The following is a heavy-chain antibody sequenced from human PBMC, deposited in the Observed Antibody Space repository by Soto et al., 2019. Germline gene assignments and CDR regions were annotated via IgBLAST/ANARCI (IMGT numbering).Heavy chain of an antibody. CDR2: ITGSGDDT. V-gene: IGHV3-23*01. CDR3: AKDQGSSWYEIDY. D-gene: IGHD6-13*01. CDR1: GFVFRSYA. J-gene: IGHJ4*02. Sequence: GGSLRLSCAASGFVFRSYAMNWVRQAPGKGLEWVSVITGSGDDTYYVDSVKGRFTISRDNSKNMLYVEMNSLRAEDTAVYYCAKDQGSSWYEIDYWGQGTLVTVS.